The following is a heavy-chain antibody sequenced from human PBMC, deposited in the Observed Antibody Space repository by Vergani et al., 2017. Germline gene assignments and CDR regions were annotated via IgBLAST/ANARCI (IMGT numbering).Heavy chain of an antibody. J-gene: IGHJ6*02. D-gene: IGHD3-10*01. V-gene: IGHV4-59*01. CDR3: ARDSMVRGVMRYYYYGMDV. Sequence: QVQLQESGPGLVKPSETLSLTCTVSGGSISSYYWSWIRQPPGKGLEWIGYIYYSGSTNSNPSLKSRVTISVDTSKNQFSLKLSSVTAADTAVYYCARDSMVRGVMRYYYYGMDVWGQGTTVTVSS. CDR1: GGSISSYY. CDR2: IYYSGST.